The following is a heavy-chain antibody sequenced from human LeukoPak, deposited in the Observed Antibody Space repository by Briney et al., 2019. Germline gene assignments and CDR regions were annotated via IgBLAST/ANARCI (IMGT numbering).Heavy chain of an antibody. J-gene: IGHJ4*02. CDR3: AEDDYDILTGSGGFDY. D-gene: IGHD3-9*01. Sequence: GGSLRLSCAASGFTFDDYAMHWVRQAPGKGLEWVSGISWNSGSIGYADSVKGRFTISRDNAKNSLYLQMNSLRAEDTALYYCAEDDYDILTGSGGFDYWGQGTLVTVSS. CDR2: ISWNSGSI. CDR1: GFTFDDYA. V-gene: IGHV3-9*01.